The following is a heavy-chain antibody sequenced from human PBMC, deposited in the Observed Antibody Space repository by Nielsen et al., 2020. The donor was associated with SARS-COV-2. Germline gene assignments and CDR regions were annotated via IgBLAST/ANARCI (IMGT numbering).Heavy chain of an antibody. CDR3: AHSDIVVVVAATLPYYFDY. V-gene: IGHV2-5*01. CDR2: IYWNDDK. Sequence: RQAPGKALEWLALIYWNDDKRYSPSLKSRLTITKDTSKNQVVLTMTNMDPVDTATYYCAHSDIVVVVAATLPYYFDYWGQGTLVT. D-gene: IGHD2-15*01. J-gene: IGHJ4*02.